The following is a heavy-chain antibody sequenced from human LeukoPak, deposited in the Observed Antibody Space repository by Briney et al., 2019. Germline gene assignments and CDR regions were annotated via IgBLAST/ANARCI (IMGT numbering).Heavy chain of an antibody. J-gene: IGHJ4*02. CDR3: AREDTAMVTYDY. CDR1: GGSISSYY. CDR2: IYTSGST. Sequence: SETLSLTCTVSGGSISSYYWSWIRQPAGKGLEWIGRIYTSGSTNYNPSLKSRVTMSVDTSKNQFSLTLSSVTAADTAVYYCAREDTAMVTYDYWGQGTLVTVSS. V-gene: IGHV4-4*07. D-gene: IGHD5-18*01.